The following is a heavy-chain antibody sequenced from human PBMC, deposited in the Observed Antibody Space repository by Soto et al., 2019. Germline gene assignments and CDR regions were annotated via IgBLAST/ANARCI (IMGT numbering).Heavy chain of an antibody. V-gene: IGHV3-30-3*01. D-gene: IGHD3-22*01. CDR3: ARDGYDSSGYYYHRRVDYFDY. CDR1: GFPFSSYP. J-gene: IGHJ4*02. Sequence: GGSLSLSCAASGFPFSSYPLHWVRQAPGKGLEWVAVISYDGSNKYYADSVKGRFTISRDNSKNTLYLQMNSLRAEDTAVYYCARDGYDSSGYYYHRRVDYFDYWGQGTLVTVSS. CDR2: ISYDGSNK.